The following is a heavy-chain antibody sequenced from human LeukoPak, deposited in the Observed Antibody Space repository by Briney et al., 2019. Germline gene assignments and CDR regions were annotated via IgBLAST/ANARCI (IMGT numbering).Heavy chain of an antibody. CDR1: GFTFSSYA. J-gene: IGHJ4*02. CDR2: ISSSGSTI. CDR3: ARGVDTAMVFDY. V-gene: IGHV3-48*03. Sequence: PGGSLRLSCAASGFTFSSYAMSWVRQAPGKGLEWVSYISSSGSTIYYAESVKGRFTISRDNAKNALYLQMNSLRAEDTAVYYCARGVDTAMVFDYWGQGTLVTVSS. D-gene: IGHD5-18*01.